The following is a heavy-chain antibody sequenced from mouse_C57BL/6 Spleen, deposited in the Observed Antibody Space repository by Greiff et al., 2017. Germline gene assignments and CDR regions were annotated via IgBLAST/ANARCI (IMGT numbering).Heavy chain of an antibody. D-gene: IGHD1-1*01. CDR3: ARYYYYGSTSYWYFDV. Sequence: QVQLQQPGAELVKPGASVKLSCKASGYTFTSYWMHWVKQRPGQGLEWIAMIHPNSGSTNYNEKFKSKATLTVDKSSSTAYMQLSSLTSEDSAVYYCARYYYYGSTSYWYFDVWGTGTTVTVSS. CDR1: GYTFTSYW. V-gene: IGHV1-64*01. CDR2: IHPNSGST. J-gene: IGHJ1*03.